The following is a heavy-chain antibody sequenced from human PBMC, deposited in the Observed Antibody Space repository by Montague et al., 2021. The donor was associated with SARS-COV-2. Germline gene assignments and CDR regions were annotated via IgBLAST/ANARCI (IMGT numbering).Heavy chain of an antibody. Sequence: SETLSLTYAVYGESFSGYYWTWIRQPPGKGLEWIGEINHRGSTKYNPSLKSRVTISVDTSKNQFSLRLSSVTAADTAVYYCARGHQGATMIVVVMVGEQYYFDYWGQGTLVTVSS. CDR1: GESFSGYY. J-gene: IGHJ4*02. CDR3: ARGHQGATMIVVVMVGEQYYFDY. V-gene: IGHV4-34*01. CDR2: INHRGST. D-gene: IGHD3-22*01.